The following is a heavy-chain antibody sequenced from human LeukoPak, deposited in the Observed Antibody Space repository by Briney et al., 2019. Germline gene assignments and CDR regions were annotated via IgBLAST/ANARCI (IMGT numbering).Heavy chain of an antibody. J-gene: IGHJ5*02. V-gene: IGHV4-39*07. CDR3: ARSRDNWFDP. CDR2: IYYSGRT. CDR1: GGSITDATYY. Sequence: SETLSLTCTVSGGSITDATYYWGWIRQPPGKGLKWIGNIYYSGRTYYNPSLKSRVTISADTSKNHFSLRVTSVTAADTAVYYCARSRDNWFDPWGQGTPVTVSS.